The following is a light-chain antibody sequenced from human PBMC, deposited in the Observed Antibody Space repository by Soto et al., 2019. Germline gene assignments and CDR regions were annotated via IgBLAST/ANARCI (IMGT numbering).Light chain of an antibody. Sequence: EIVLTQSPGTLSLSPGERATLSCRASQNILSNLAWYQQKPGQAPRLLIYDASNRATGIPARFSGSGSGTDFTLTISSLEPEDFAVYYCQQRSNWPRTFGQGTKVDIK. V-gene: IGKV3-11*01. CDR2: DAS. J-gene: IGKJ1*01. CDR1: QNILSN. CDR3: QQRSNWPRT.